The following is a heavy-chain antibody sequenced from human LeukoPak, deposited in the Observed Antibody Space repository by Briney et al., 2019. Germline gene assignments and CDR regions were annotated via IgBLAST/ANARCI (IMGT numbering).Heavy chain of an antibody. CDR3: AREATMVRGLSWFDP. Sequence: SETLSLTCAVSGGSISSGGYSWSWIWQPPGKGLEWIGYIYHSGSTYYNPSLKSRVTISVDTSKNQFSLKLSSVTAADTAVYYCAREATMVRGLSWFDPWGQGTLVTVSS. CDR1: GGSISSGGYS. V-gene: IGHV4-30-2*01. CDR2: IYHSGST. D-gene: IGHD3-10*01. J-gene: IGHJ5*02.